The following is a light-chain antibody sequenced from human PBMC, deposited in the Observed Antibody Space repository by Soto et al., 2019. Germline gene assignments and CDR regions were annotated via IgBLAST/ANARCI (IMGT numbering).Light chain of an antibody. J-gene: IGKJ4*01. CDR2: ATS. CDR1: QSVGNN. CDR3: QQYGDWPLT. V-gene: IGKV3-15*01. Sequence: IVRTQSPATLSVSPGERATLSCRASQSVGNNFAWYQQKPGQAPRLLIFATSTRATGVPARFSGSGSGTEFTLTLSSLQSEDFAVYYCQQYGDWPLTFGGGAKVEIE.